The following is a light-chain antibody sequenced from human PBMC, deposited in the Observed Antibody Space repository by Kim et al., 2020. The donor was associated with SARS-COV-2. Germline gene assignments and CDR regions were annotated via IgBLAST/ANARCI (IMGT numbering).Light chain of an antibody. J-gene: IGLJ3*02. CDR1: SSDVGSYNL. CDR3: WSYARGDTWV. CDR2: EGT. V-gene: IGLV2-23*01. Sequence: QSALTQPASVSGSPGQSITISCTGTSSDVGSYNLVSWYQQHPGKAPKLMIYEGTKRPSGISDRFSGSKSGNTASLTISGLQAEDEADYYCWSYARGDTWVFGGGTQLTVL.